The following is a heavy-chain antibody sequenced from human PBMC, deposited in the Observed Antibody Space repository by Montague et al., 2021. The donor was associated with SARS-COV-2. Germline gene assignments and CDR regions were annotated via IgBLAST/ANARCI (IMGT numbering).Heavy chain of an antibody. CDR1: GGSFCGYY. Sequence: SETLSLTCAVYGGSFCGYYWSWIRQPPGKGLEWIGEINHSGSTNYNPSLKSRVTISVDTSKNQFSLKLSSVTAADTAVYYCARGRTVTTFYYYYYGMDVWGQGTTVTVSS. CDR3: ARGRTVTTFYYYYYGMDV. J-gene: IGHJ6*02. D-gene: IGHD4-17*01. V-gene: IGHV4-34*01. CDR2: INHSGST.